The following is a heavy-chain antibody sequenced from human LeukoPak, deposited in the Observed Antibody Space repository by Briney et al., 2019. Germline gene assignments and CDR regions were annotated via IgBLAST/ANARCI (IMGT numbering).Heavy chain of an antibody. Sequence: GASVKVSCKASGGTFSKYSISWVRQRPGQGLEWMGGITPLFGTANYAQKFQGRVTITADESASTAYMELSSLRSEDTAVYYCARVGSGWNNWFDPWGQGTLVTVSS. J-gene: IGHJ5*02. V-gene: IGHV1-69*13. CDR3: ARVGSGWNNWFDP. D-gene: IGHD6-19*01. CDR2: ITPLFGTA. CDR1: GGTFSKYS.